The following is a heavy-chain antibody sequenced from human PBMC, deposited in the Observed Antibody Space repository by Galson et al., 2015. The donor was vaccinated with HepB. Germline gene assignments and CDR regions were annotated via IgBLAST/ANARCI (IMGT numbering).Heavy chain of an antibody. CDR1: GFSFSNYG. V-gene: IGHV3-23*01. CDR3: ATYEQRGSFDY. Sequence: SLRLSCAASGFSFSNYGMNWVRQAPGKGLDWVSAIGGLGWVSGTGGRGAAYYADSVKGRFTISRDNSKNTLYLQMNSLRAEDTAVYYCATYEQRGSFDYWGQGALVTVSS. CDR2: IGGLGWVSGTGGRGAA. D-gene: IGHD5-12*01. J-gene: IGHJ4*02.